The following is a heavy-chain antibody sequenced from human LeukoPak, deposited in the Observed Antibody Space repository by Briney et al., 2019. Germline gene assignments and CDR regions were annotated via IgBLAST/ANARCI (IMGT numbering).Heavy chain of an antibody. CDR3: AKAFITPYYYYGMDV. Sequence: PGRSLRPSCAASGFTFSSYGMHWVRQAPGKGLEWVAVISYDGSNKDYADSVKGRFTISRDNSKNTLYLQMNSLRAEDTAVYYCAKAFITPYYYYGMDVWGQGTTVTVSS. J-gene: IGHJ6*02. CDR1: GFTFSSYG. CDR2: ISYDGSNK. V-gene: IGHV3-30*18. D-gene: IGHD3-16*02.